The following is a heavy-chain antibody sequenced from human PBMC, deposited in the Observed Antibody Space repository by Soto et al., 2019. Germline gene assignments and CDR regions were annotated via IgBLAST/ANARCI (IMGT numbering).Heavy chain of an antibody. Sequence: SVKVSCKTSGGTFINDAISWVRQAPGQGLEWMGGIIPIYGTTHYAQKFQDRVKLTADESTGTAYMELSSLRSEDTGVYYCARDGMGTLVGGMDVWGQGTTVTVSS. CDR3: ARDGMGTLVGGMDV. CDR2: IIPIYGTT. D-gene: IGHD6-6*01. V-gene: IGHV1-69*13. CDR1: GGTFINDA. J-gene: IGHJ6*02.